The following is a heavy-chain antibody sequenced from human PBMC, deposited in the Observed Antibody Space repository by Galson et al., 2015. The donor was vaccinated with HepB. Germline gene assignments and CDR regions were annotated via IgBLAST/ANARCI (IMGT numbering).Heavy chain of an antibody. J-gene: IGHJ4*02. Sequence: SLRLSCAASGFNFRNYWMHWVRQVPGKGLVWVSRINSDGSNTGYADSVKGRFTISRDNAKDTLYLQMNSLRAEDTAVYYCARGPLLHYDITGYRWGAIGYWGQGILVTVSS. CDR1: GFNFRNYW. CDR2: INSDGSNT. D-gene: IGHD3-22*01. V-gene: IGHV3-74*01. CDR3: ARGPLLHYDITGYRWGAIGY.